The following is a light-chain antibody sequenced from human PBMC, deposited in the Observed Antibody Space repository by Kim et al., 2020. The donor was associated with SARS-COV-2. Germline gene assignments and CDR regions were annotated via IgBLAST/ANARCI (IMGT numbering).Light chain of an antibody. V-gene: IGKV1-33*01. CDR2: DAS. CDR1: QDITNF. CDR3: QQYDILPIT. Sequence: DIQMTQSPSSLSASVGDRVTITCQASQDITNFLNWYQQKPGEAPKLLIYDASNLETGVPSRFSGSGSGTNFTFTISSLQPEDIGTYYCQQYDILPITFGQGTRLEIK. J-gene: IGKJ5*01.